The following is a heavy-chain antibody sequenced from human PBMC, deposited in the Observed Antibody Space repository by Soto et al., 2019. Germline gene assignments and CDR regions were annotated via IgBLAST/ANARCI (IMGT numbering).Heavy chain of an antibody. CDR1: GFTFSNYW. J-gene: IGHJ4*02. D-gene: IGHD1-26*01. V-gene: IGHV3-74*01. CDR2: MNSDGSNT. Sequence: EVQLVESGGALVQPGGSLRLSCAASGFTFSNYWMHWVRQAPGKGLVWISRMNSDGSNTVYADAVKGRFTISRDNAKNTLYLQMNSLRVEDTAVYYCATSKWGVSNGPTTYCGQGTLVTVSS. CDR3: ATSKWGVSNGPTTY.